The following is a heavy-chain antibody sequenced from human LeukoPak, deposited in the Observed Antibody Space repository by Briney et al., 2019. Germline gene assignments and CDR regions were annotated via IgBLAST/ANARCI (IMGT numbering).Heavy chain of an antibody. J-gene: IGHJ6*02. CDR2: IKEDGSAK. CDR1: GFTFSRYW. V-gene: IGHV3-7*02. Sequence: PGGSLRLSCTASGFTFSRYWMTWVRQAPGKGLEWVANIKEDGSAKYYVDSMKGRFTISRDNAKNSLYLQINSLRAEDTAVYYCVNPGWYYDSSGYSYYYGMDVWGQGTTVTVSS. CDR3: VNPGWYYDSSGYSYYYGMDV. D-gene: IGHD3-22*01.